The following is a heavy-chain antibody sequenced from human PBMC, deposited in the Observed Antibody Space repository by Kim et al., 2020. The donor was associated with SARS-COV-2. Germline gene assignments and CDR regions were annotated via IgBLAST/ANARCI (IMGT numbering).Heavy chain of an antibody. V-gene: IGHV1-18*01. Sequence: ASVKVSCKASGYTFTSYGISWVRQAPGQGLEWMGWISAYNGNTNYAQKLQGRVTMTTDTSTSTAYMELRSLRSDDTAVYYCARSGDSSGYYLNPYYFDYWGQGTLLTVSS. CDR2: ISAYNGNT. CDR3: ARSGDSSGYYLNPYYFDY. D-gene: IGHD3-22*01. CDR1: GYTFTSYG. J-gene: IGHJ4*02.